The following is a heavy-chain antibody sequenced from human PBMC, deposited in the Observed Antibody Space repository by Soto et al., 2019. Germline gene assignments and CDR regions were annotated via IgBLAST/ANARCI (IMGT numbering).Heavy chain of an antibody. D-gene: IGHD5-18*01. Sequence: QVQLQESGPGLVKPSETLSLTCTVSGGSISSYYWSWIRQPPGKGLEWIGFIYYSGSTNYNPSLKSRGTISVGTSKDQFSLKLRSMTAADTAVYYCVRTRLDTGWYFDLWGRGTLVTVSS. CDR1: GGSISSYY. CDR2: IYYSGST. J-gene: IGHJ2*01. CDR3: VRTRLDTGWYFDL. V-gene: IGHV4-59*08.